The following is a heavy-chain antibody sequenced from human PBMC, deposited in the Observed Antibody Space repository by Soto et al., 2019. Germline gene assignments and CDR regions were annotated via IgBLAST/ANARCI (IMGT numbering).Heavy chain of an antibody. CDR2: MYFNGAT. D-gene: IGHD2-2*03. CDR3: ARLNGYCVSTGCHGYYGMDV. Sequence: SETLSLTCTVSGVSIKSDSYYWAWIRQPPGKGLEWIATMYFNGATQWNPSLMSRVTISLDTSENEFSLKVSSVTAADTAVYYCARLNGYCVSTGCHGYYGMDVWGQGTTVTVSS. J-gene: IGHJ6*02. CDR1: GVSIKSDSYY. V-gene: IGHV4-39*01.